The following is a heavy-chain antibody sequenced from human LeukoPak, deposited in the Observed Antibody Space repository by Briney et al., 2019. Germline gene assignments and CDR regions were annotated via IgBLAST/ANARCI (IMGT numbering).Heavy chain of an antibody. D-gene: IGHD7-27*01. CDR2: VYRSGST. J-gene: IGHJ4*02. CDR3: ARENWVFDY. Sequence: PSETLSLTCVVSGYSISSGYHWGWIRQPPGEGLEWIGSVYRSGSTYYNPSLKSRVPISVDTSKNQISLKVRSVTAADTAVYYCARENWVFDYWGQGILVTVSS. CDR1: GYSISSGYH. V-gene: IGHV4-38-2*02.